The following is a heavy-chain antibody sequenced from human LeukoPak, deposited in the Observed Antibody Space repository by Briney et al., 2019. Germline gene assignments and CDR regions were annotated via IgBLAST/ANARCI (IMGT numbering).Heavy chain of an antibody. CDR3: ARDSTYYDFWSGYYTGISSHWFDP. CDR2: INPNSGGT. CDR1: GYTFTGYY. J-gene: IGHJ5*02. D-gene: IGHD3-3*01. Sequence: ASVRVSCKASGYTFTGYYMHWVRQAPGQGLEWMGWINPNSGGTNYAQKFQGRVTMTRDTSISTAYMELSRLRSDDTAVYYCARDSTYYDFWSGYYTGISSHWFDPWGQGTLVTVSS. V-gene: IGHV1-2*02.